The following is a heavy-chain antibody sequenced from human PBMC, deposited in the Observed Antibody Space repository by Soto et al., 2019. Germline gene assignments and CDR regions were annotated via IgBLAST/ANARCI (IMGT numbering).Heavy chain of an antibody. D-gene: IGHD6-6*01. Sequence: ASVKVSCKASGGTFSSYAISWVRQAPGQGLEWMGGIIPIFGTANYAQKFQGRVTITTDESTSTAYMELSSLRSEDTAVYYCARIFWPVYSSSSEGRGRFDPWGQGTLVTVSS. CDR2: IIPIFGTA. J-gene: IGHJ5*02. CDR3: ARIFWPVYSSSSEGRGRFDP. V-gene: IGHV1-69*05. CDR1: GGTFSSYA.